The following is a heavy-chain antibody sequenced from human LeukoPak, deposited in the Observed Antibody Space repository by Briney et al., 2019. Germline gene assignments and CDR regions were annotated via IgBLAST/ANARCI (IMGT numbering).Heavy chain of an antibody. D-gene: IGHD3-3*01. CDR2: ISAYNGNT. CDR3: ARARVTIFGVVITPIDY. V-gene: IGHV1-18*01. J-gene: IGHJ4*02. CDR1: GYTFTSYG. Sequence: GASVKVSCKASGYTFTSYGISWVRQAPGQGLEWMGWISAYNGNTNYAQKLQGRVTMTTDTSTSTAYMELRSLRSDDTAVYYCARARVTIFGVVITPIDYSGQGTLVTVSS.